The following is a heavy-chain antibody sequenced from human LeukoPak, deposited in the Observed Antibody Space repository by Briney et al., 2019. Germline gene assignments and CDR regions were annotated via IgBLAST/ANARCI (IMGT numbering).Heavy chain of an antibody. CDR3: ARGVVVVPAAMSGETTFDY. CDR2: IYYSGST. J-gene: IGHJ4*02. Sequence: PSETLSLTCTVSGGSLSSYYWSWIRQPPGKGLEWIGYIYYSGSTNYNPSLKGRVTISVDTSKNQFSLKLSSVTAADTAVYYCARGVVVVPAAMSGETTFDYWGQGTLVTVSS. D-gene: IGHD2-2*01. V-gene: IGHV4-59*01. CDR1: GGSLSSYY.